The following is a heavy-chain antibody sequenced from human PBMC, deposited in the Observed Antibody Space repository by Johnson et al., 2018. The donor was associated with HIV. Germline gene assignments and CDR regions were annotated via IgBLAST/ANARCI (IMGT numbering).Heavy chain of an antibody. V-gene: IGHV3-23*04. D-gene: IGHD1-26*01. J-gene: IGHJ3*02. CDR3: AKDLGIVGAVHRTFDI. CDR2: ISGSGGST. CDR1: GFTFTFYW. Sequence: VQLVESGGGLVQPGGSLRLSCEVSGFTFTFYWMSWVRQSPGKGLEWVSAISGSGGSTYYADSVKGRFTISRDNSKNTLYLQMNSLRAEDTAVYYCAKDLGIVGAVHRTFDIWGQGTMVTVSS.